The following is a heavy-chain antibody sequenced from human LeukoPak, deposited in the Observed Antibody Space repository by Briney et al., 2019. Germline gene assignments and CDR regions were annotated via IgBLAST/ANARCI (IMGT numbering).Heavy chain of an antibody. Sequence: GGSLRLSCVGSGFTFSTYNMNWVRQAPGKGLEWLSYISDSSSTIYYADSVKGRFTVSRDNAQNSLYLQMNSLRVEDTAVYYCARGGDVWGQGTTVTVSS. V-gene: IGHV3-48*01. CDR1: GFTFSTYN. J-gene: IGHJ6*02. CDR3: ARGGDV. CDR2: ISDSSSTI.